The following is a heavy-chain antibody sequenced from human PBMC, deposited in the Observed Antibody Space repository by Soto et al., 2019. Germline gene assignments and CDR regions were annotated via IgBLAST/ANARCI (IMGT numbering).Heavy chain of an antibody. CDR2: IIPTFGTA. J-gene: IGHJ6*02. CDR3: AGGGWGSSKYYYGMDV. V-gene: IGHV1-69*13. Sequence: SVKVSCKASGDTFSSYAISWVRQAPGQGLEWMGGIIPTFGTANYAQKFQGRVTITADESTSTAYMELSSLRSEDTDVYYCAGGGWGSSKYYYGMDVWGQGTTVTVSS. CDR1: GDTFSSYA. D-gene: IGHD6-6*01.